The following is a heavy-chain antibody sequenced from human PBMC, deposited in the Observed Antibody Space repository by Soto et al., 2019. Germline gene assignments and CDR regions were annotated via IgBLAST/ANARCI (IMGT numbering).Heavy chain of an antibody. J-gene: IGHJ6*02. V-gene: IGHV1-69*12. D-gene: IGHD1-1*01. CDR2: IMPIFRTP. CDR1: GGTFSNSA. Sequence: QVQLEQSGAKVKKPGSSVKVSCKTSGGTFSNSAISWVRQAAGQGLEWMGGIMPIFRTPDYAQKFQDRVTITADESTSSVYMELRGLRSDDTAVYYCARDKDRLQLGGNYYYILDVWGQGTTVTVSS. CDR3: ARDKDRLQLGGNYYYILDV.